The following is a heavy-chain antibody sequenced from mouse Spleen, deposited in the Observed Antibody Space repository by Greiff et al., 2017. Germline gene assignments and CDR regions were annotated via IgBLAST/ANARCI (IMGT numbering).Heavy chain of an antibody. CDR2: IDPETGGT. J-gene: IGHJ2*01. V-gene: IGHV1-15*01. Sequence: VQLQQSGAELVRPGASVTLSCKASGYTFTDYEMHWVKQTPVHGLEWIGAIDPETGGTAYNQKFKGKAILTADKSSSTAYMELRSLTSEDSAVYYCTRGPDYDYFDYWGQGTTLTVSS. CDR3: TRGPDYDYFDY. CDR1: GYTFTDYE. D-gene: IGHD2-4*01.